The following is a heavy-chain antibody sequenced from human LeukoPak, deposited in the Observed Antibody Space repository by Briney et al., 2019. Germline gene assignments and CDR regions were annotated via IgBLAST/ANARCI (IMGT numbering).Heavy chain of an antibody. CDR1: GGTLSSYA. V-gene: IGHV1-69*01. CDR3: ARDSQSSSCCLDY. J-gene: IGHJ4*02. D-gene: IGHD6-13*01. CDR2: IIPIFGTA. Sequence: SVKVSCKASGGTLSSYAISWVRQAPGQGLEWMGGIIPIFGTANYAQKFQGRVTITADESTGTAYMELSSLRSEDTAVYYCARDSQSSSCCLDYWGQGTLVTVSS.